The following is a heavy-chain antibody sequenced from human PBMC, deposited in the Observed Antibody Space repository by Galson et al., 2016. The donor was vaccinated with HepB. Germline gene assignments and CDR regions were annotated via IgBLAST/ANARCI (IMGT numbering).Heavy chain of an antibody. Sequence: SLRLSCAASGFPFNTYAMTWVSQAPGKGLEWVSGVSGHAGSTYYADSVKGRFAISRDNAENSLYLQMNSLRAEDTAVYYCARVRWLEPLDYWGQGTLVTVSS. CDR2: VSGHAGST. D-gene: IGHD6-19*01. V-gene: IGHV3-23*01. CDR1: GFPFNTYA. CDR3: ARVRWLEPLDY. J-gene: IGHJ4*02.